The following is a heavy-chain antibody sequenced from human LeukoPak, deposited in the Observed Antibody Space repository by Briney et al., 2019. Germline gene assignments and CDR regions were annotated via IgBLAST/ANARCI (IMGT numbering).Heavy chain of an antibody. J-gene: IGHJ5*01. V-gene: IGHV1-46*01. D-gene: IGHD3-10*01. CDR2: INPSGGST. CDR3: ARAYYYGSGSYGNWFDS. CDR1: GYTFTSYY. Sequence: ASVKVSCKASGYTFTSYYMHWVRQAPGQGLEWMGIINPSGGSTSYAQKFQGRVTMTRDTSTSTVYMELSSLRSEDTAVYYCARAYYYGSGSYGNWFDSWGQGTLVTVSS.